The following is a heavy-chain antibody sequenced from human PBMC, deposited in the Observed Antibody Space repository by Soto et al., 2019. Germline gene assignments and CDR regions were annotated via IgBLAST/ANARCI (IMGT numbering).Heavy chain of an antibody. Sequence: QVHLVQSGTEVKKPGSSVKVSCKASGGTFSSSGFSWVRQAPGQGLEWMGMIVPSLDTTNYPQKFQARVTLTADEVTSTAYMELRSLRSENKAVYYCARWPQPRYTADPYAVDVWGQGTRVIVSS. CDR1: GGTFSSSG. CDR2: IVPSLDTT. D-gene: IGHD2-2*02. J-gene: IGHJ6*02. V-gene: IGHV1-69*11. CDR3: ARWPQPRYTADPYAVDV.